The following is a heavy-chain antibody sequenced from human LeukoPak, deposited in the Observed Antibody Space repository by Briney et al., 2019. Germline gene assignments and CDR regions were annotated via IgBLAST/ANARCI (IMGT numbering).Heavy chain of an antibody. Sequence: PSETLSLTCSVSGGPITTSGETYAWGWVRQPPGKGRAWIGTSCYSCHTFYNPPLQSPVTMSLDPSNTQFSLKLSSVTAPDTALYYCARQVNHAFDIWGPGAMVTVSS. CDR3: ARQVNHAFDI. CDR1: GGPITTSGETYA. J-gene: IGHJ3*02. CDR2: SCYSCHT. V-gene: IGHV4-39*01. D-gene: IGHD1-14*01.